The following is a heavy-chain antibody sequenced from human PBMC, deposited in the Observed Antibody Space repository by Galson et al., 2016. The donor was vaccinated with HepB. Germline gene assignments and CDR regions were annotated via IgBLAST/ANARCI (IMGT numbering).Heavy chain of an antibody. Sequence: SLRLSCAASGSTFSDHYMDWVRQAPGKGLEWVARTRNKPHRYSTEYAASVKGRFTISRDDSKNSIYLQMNSLKIEDTAVYYCARGAYCNTNFCPGPFDYWGQGTRVTVSS. V-gene: IGHV3-72*01. CDR3: ARGAYCNTNFCPGPFDY. CDR1: GSTFSDHY. CDR2: TRNKPHRYST. D-gene: IGHD2/OR15-2a*01. J-gene: IGHJ4*02.